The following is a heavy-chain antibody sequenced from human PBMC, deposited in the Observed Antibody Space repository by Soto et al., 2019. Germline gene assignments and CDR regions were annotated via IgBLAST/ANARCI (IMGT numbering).Heavy chain of an antibody. V-gene: IGHV1-18*01. D-gene: IGHD5-12*01. CDR2: ISAYNGNT. CDR3: ARGVVHIVANLGFDP. J-gene: IGHJ5*02. Sequence: GASVKVSCKASGYTFTSYGISWVRQAPGQGLEWMGWISAYNGNTNYAQKLQGRVTMTTDTSTSTAYMELRSLRSDDTAVYYCARGVVHIVANLGFDPWGQGTLVTVSS. CDR1: GYTFTSYG.